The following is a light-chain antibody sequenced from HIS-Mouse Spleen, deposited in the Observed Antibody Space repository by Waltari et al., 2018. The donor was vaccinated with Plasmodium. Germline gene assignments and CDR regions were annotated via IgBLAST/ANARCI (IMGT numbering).Light chain of an antibody. V-gene: IGKV1-5*03. CDR3: QQYNSYSWT. Sequence: DIQMTQSPSTLSASVGARVTITCRASQSLSSWLAWYQQKPGKAPKLLIYKASSLESGVPSRFSGSGSGTEFTLTISSLQPDDFATYYCQQYNSYSWTFGQGTKVEIK. J-gene: IGKJ1*01. CDR2: KAS. CDR1: QSLSSW.